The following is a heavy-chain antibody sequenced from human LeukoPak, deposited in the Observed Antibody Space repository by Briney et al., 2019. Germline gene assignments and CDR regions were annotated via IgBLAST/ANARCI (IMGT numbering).Heavy chain of an antibody. D-gene: IGHD3-22*01. CDR2: ISGSDGST. CDR1: GFIFNYYA. CDR3: AKQSLYDSSGHFHY. Sequence: GGSLRLSCATSGFIFNYYAMSWVRQAPGKGLEWVSGISGSDGSTYYADSVKGRFSISRDNSKNTLFLRMNSLRAEDTAVYFCAKQSLYDSSGHFHYWGQGTLVTVSS. J-gene: IGHJ4*02. V-gene: IGHV3-23*01.